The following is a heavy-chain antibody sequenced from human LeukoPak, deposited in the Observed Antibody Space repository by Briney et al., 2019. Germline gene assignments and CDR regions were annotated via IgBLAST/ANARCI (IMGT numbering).Heavy chain of an antibody. Sequence: GGSLRLSCAASGFTFSSYSMNWVRQAPGKGLEWVSSISSSSYIYYADSVKGRFTISRDNAKSSLYLQMNSLRVEDTAVYYCARAAAAPPPDYWGQGTLVTVSS. J-gene: IGHJ4*02. CDR2: ISSSSYI. D-gene: IGHD6-13*01. CDR3: ARAAAAPPPDY. V-gene: IGHV3-21*01. CDR1: GFTFSSYS.